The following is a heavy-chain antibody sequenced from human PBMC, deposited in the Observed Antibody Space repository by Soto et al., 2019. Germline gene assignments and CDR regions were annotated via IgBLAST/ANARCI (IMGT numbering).Heavy chain of an antibody. CDR2: IYYSGST. J-gene: IGHJ5*02. CDR3: ARDRHNNFFDP. V-gene: IGHV4-31*02. Sequence: WTGIRQSPGKGLEWIGYIYYSGSTYYNPSLESRVAISLDTSRSQFSLTLHSVTAADTAIYYCARDRHNNFFDPWGQGTLVTVSS. D-gene: IGHD6-6*01.